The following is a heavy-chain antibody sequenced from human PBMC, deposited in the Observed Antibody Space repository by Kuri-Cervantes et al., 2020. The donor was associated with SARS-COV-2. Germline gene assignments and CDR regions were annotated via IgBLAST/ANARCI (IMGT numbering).Heavy chain of an antibody. D-gene: IGHD2/OR15-2a*01. CDR2: IYYNGST. CDR1: GVSVTTFGSY. Sequence: SCAVSGVSVTTFGSYWTWIRQPPGKGLEWVGYIYYNGSTYYNPSLRSRVIVSVDRSKNQFSLNLNSVTAADTALYYRARGAIDWGQGTLVTVSS. V-gene: IGHV4-31*02. J-gene: IGHJ4*02. CDR3: ARGAID.